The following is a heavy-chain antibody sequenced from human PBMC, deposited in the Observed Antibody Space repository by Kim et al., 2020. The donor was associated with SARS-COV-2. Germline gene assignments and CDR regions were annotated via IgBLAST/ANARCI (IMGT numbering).Heavy chain of an antibody. CDR1: GVPISSFY. D-gene: IGHD6-19*01. CDR3: ARDRGSCWAISFDY. V-gene: IGHV4-59*01. CDR2: IYDSGTT. Sequence: SETLSLTCTVSGVPISSFYWSWIRQSPGKGLEWIGYIYDSGTTNYNPSLKSRVTISVDASKSQFSLKLKSVTAADTAVYFCARDRGSCWAISFDYWGQGT. J-gene: IGHJ4*02.